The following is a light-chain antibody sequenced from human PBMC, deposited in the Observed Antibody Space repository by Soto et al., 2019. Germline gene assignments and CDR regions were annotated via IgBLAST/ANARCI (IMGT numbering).Light chain of an antibody. CDR3: CSFAGGATFV. CDR2: EAS. Sequence: QSALTQPASVSGSPGQSITISCTGTSNDVGGYNLVSWYQQHPGKAPKLIIYEASERPSGVSDRFSGSRSGNTASLTISNLQAADEADYSCCSFAGGATFVFGGGTKLTVL. J-gene: IGLJ2*01. V-gene: IGLV2-23*02. CDR1: SNDVGGYNL.